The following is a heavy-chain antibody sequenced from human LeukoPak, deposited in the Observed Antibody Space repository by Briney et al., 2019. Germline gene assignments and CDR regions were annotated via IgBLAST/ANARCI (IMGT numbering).Heavy chain of an antibody. J-gene: IGHJ4*02. V-gene: IGHV3-23*01. CDR3: ATYRQVLLSFES. CDR2: IFPSGGEI. D-gene: IGHD2-8*02. Sequence: GGSLRLSCASSGFTFSTFAMIWVRQPPGKGLEWVSSIFPSGGEIHYADSVRGRFTISRDTSKSTLSLQMNSLRAEDTAIYYCATYRQVLLSFESWGQGTLVTVSS. CDR1: GFTFSTFA.